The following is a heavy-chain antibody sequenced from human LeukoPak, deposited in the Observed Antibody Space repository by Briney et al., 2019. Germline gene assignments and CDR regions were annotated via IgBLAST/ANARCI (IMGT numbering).Heavy chain of an antibody. V-gene: IGHV3-23*01. CDR3: ATQGPTMVRGVIIWVFDY. Sequence: PGGSLRLSCAASGFTFSSYAMSWVRQAPGKGLEWVSAISGSGGSTYYADSVKGRFTISRDNSKNTLYLQMNSLRAEDTAVYYCATQGPTMVRGVIIWVFDYWGQGTLVTVSS. J-gene: IGHJ4*02. CDR1: GFTFSSYA. CDR2: ISGSGGST. D-gene: IGHD3-10*01.